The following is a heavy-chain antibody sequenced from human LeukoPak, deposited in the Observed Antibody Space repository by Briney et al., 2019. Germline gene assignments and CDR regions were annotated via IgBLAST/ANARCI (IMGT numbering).Heavy chain of an antibody. Sequence: ASVKVSCKASGGTLSSYAISWVRQAPGQGLEWMGGIIPIFGTANYAQKFQGRVTITADESTSTAYMELSSLRSEDTAVYYCARVRVGANDAFDIWGQGTMVTVSS. CDR2: IIPIFGTA. J-gene: IGHJ3*02. CDR1: GGTLSSYA. D-gene: IGHD1-26*01. CDR3: ARVRVGANDAFDI. V-gene: IGHV1-69*13.